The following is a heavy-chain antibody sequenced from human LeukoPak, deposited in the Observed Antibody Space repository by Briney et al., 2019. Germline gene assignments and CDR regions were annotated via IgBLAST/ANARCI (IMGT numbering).Heavy chain of an antibody. CDR3: ARSIAATTADYYFDY. Sequence: KFQGGVTITRDTSASTAYMELSSLRSEDTAVYYCARSIAATTADYYFDYWGQGTLVTVSS. D-gene: IGHD6-6*01. V-gene: IGHV1-3*01. J-gene: IGHJ4*02.